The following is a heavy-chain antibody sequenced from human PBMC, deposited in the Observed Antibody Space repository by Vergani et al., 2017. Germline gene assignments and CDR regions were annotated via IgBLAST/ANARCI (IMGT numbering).Heavy chain of an antibody. Sequence: EVRLLESGGGLVQPGGSLRLSCAASGFSFSSYSMNWVRQAPGKGLEWVASISGSSSYVFYRDSVEGRFTITRDNAKNSLYLQMNSLRVEDTAVYYCARGGSDSSWYWVYWGQGTLVTVSS. V-gene: IGHV3-21*02. CDR3: ARGGSDSSWYWVY. CDR2: ISGSSSYV. J-gene: IGHJ4*02. D-gene: IGHD6-13*01. CDR1: GFSFSSYS.